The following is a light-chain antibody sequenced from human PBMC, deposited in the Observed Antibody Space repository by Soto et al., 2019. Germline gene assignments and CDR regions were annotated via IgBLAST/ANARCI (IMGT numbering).Light chain of an antibody. CDR1: QSVSRY. CDR3: QQRSDWPLT. CDR2: SSS. J-gene: IGKJ4*02. V-gene: IGKV3-11*01. Sequence: EIVLTQSPATLSLSPGERATLSCRASQSVSRYLAWYQQKPGQAPRLLIYSSSNRAAGIPATFSGSGSGTDFTPAISSLEPEDFAVYYCQQRSDWPLTFGGGTKVEI.